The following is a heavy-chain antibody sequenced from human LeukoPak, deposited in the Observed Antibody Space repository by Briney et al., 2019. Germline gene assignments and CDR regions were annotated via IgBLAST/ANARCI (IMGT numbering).Heavy chain of an antibody. J-gene: IGHJ4*02. Sequence: SETLSLTCTVSGVSLSIVDYYWSWIRQPPGKGLEWIGYIYYSGSTYYNPSLKSRVTISLDTSKNQFSLKLTSVTTADTAVYYCAVMVRGVFNYWGQGTLVTVSS. D-gene: IGHD3-10*01. CDR2: IYYSGST. V-gene: IGHV4-30-4*01. CDR1: GVSLSIVDYY. CDR3: AVMVRGVFNY.